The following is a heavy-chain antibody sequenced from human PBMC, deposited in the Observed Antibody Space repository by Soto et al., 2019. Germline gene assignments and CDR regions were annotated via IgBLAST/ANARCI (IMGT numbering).Heavy chain of an antibody. CDR1: GYNFTTFW. J-gene: IGHJ4*02. D-gene: IGHD3-16*02. CDR2: IYPGDSET. CDR3: PIFPCPGAIYLHS. Sequence: GESLKISCKGSGYNFTTFWIGWVRHMPGKGLEWMGIIYPGDSETKYSPDFEGQVTISADRSTNTAYLQWRSLRASDTAMSYCPIFPCPGAIYLHSWGLGTLVTVS. V-gene: IGHV5-51*01.